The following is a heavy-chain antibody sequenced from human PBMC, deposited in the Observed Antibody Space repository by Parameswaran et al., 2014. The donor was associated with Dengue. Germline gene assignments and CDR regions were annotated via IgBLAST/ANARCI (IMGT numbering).Heavy chain of an antibody. Sequence: VRQAPGKGLEWVAVISDDGDTKYYADSVKGRFTISRDNSKNTLYLQMNSLRADDSAVYYCAKGGPGTTIFDPWGQGTLVTVSS. CDR3: AKGGPGTTIFDP. D-gene: IGHD1-14*01. CDR2: ISDDGDTK. V-gene: IGHV3-30*18. J-gene: IGHJ5*02.